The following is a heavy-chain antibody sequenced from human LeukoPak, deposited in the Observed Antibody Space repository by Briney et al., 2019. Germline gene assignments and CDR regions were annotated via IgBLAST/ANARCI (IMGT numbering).Heavy chain of an antibody. J-gene: IGHJ4*02. V-gene: IGHV4-59*01. CDR2: IYYSGST. CDR3: ARVQRPLDGADY. Sequence: PSETLSLTCTVSGGSISTYYWSWIRQPPGKGLEWLGYIYYSGSTYYNPSLKSRVTISVDTSKNLFSLKLSSVTAADTAVYYCARVQRPLDGADYWGQGTLVTVSS. CDR1: GGSISTYY. D-gene: IGHD1-1*01.